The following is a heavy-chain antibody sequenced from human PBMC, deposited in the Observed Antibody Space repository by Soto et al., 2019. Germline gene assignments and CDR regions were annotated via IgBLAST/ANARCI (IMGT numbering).Heavy chain of an antibody. CDR1: GGSVSSGSYY. CDR3: ARTRDFWSGNDAFDI. CDR2: MYYSGSA. Sequence: SETLSLTCTVSGGSVSSGSYYWSWIRQPPGKGLEWIGYMYYSGSANYNPSLKSRVTISLDTSKNQFSLKLSSVTAADTAVYFCARTRDFWSGNDAFDIWGQGTMVTVSS. D-gene: IGHD3-3*01. V-gene: IGHV4-61*01. J-gene: IGHJ3*02.